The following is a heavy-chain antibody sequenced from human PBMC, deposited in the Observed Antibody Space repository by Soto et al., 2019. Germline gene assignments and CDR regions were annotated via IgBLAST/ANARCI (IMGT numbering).Heavy chain of an antibody. CDR2: INHSGST. CDR3: ARVRITIFGVVKGQDYYYYMDV. J-gene: IGHJ6*03. Sequence: LETLSLTCAVYGGSFSGYYWSWIRQPPGKGLEWIGEINHSGSTNYNPSLKSRVTISVDTSKNQFSLKLSSVTAADTAVYYCARVRITIFGVVKGQDYYYYMDVWGKGTTVTVSS. V-gene: IGHV4-34*01. D-gene: IGHD3-3*01. CDR1: GGSFSGYY.